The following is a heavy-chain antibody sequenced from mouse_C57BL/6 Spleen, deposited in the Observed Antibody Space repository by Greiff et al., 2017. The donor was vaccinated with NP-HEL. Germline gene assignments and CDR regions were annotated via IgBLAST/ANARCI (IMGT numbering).Heavy chain of an antibody. CDR3: ATRRVWFAY. CDR2: INPNNGGT. D-gene: IGHD3-3*01. V-gene: IGHV1-26*01. Sequence: EVQLQQSGPELVKPGASVKISCKASGYTFTDYYMNWVKQSHGKSLEWIGDINPNNGGTSYNQKFKGKATLTVDKSSSTAYMELRSLTSEDSAVYYCATRRVWFAYWGQGTLVTVSA. CDR1: GYTFTDYY. J-gene: IGHJ3*01.